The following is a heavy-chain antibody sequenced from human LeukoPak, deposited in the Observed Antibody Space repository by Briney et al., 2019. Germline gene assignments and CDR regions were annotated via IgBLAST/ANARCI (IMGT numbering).Heavy chain of an antibody. CDR2: IYYSGST. CDR1: GASISSFY. Sequence: KPSETLSLTCRVSGASISSFYWGWIRQPPGKGLEWIGYIYYSGSTDYTPSLKSRVTISVDTSKNQFSLKLTSVTAADTAVYYCARIPGKCSGGSCYPNWFDPWGQGTLVTVSS. CDR3: ARIPGKCSGGSCYPNWFDP. V-gene: IGHV4-59*01. D-gene: IGHD2-15*01. J-gene: IGHJ5*02.